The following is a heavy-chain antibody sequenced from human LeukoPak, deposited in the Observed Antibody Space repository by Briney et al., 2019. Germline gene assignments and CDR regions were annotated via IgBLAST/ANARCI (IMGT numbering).Heavy chain of an antibody. J-gene: IGHJ4*02. V-gene: IGHV2-70*11. CDR2: IDWDDDK. CDR3: ARKSGSGIFYDY. Sequence: SGPTLVNPTQTLTLTCTFSGFSLTTSGMCVSWIRQPPGKALEWLARIDWDDDKYYSTSLKTRLTISKDTSKDQVVLTMTNMDPVDTATYYCARKSGSGIFYDYWGQGTLVTLSS. CDR1: GFSLTTSGMC. D-gene: IGHD3-10*01.